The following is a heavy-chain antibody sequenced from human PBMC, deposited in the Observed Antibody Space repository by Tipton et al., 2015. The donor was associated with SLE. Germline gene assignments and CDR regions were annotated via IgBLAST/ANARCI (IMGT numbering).Heavy chain of an antibody. J-gene: IGHJ6*02. CDR2: IYTSGST. V-gene: IGHV4-61*02. CDR3: ARGRIQLNYYYGMDV. Sequence: TLSLTCTVSGDSISSGSYYWSWIRQPAGKGLEWIGRIYTSGSTNYNPSLKSRVTISVDTSKNQFSLKLSSVTAADTAVYYCARGRIQLNYYYGMDVWGQGTTVTVSS. CDR1: GDSISSGSYY. D-gene: IGHD5-18*01.